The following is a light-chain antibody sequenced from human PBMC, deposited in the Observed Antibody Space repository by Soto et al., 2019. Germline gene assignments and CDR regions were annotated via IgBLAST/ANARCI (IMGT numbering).Light chain of an antibody. CDR3: QAWDSSTAV. J-gene: IGLJ3*02. CDR2: QDT. V-gene: IGLV3-1*01. Sequence: SYELTQPPSLSVSPGQTASITCSGDKLGNKFASWFQQKPGQSPVLVIFQDTKRPSGIPERFSGSNSGNTATLTVSGTQAMDEADYYCQAWDSSTAVFGGGTKVTVL. CDR1: KLGNKF.